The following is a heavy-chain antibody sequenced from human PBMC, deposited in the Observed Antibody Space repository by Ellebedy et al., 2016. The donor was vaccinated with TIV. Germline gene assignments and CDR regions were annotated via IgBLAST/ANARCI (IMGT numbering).Heavy chain of an antibody. CDR3: ARAATAWFNDY. CDR2: INPDSGAT. Sequence: AASVKVSCKASGYTFTAHYLYWVRQAPGQRLQWMGWINPDSGATKYAQKFQGRVTMTRDTSMTTAYMELTSLSSDDTAVYFCARAATAWFNDYWGQGTRVTVSS. J-gene: IGHJ4*02. V-gene: IGHV1-2*02. CDR1: GYTFTAHY. D-gene: IGHD1-26*01.